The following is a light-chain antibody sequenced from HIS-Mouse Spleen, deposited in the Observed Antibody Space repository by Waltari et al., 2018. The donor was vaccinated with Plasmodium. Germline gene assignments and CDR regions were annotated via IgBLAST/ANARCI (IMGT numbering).Light chain of an antibody. V-gene: IGKV1-33*01. CDR3: QQYDNLPRT. CDR1: QDISNY. CDR2: DAS. Sequence: DIQMTQSPSSLSASVGDRVTITCQASQDISNYLNWYQQKPGKAPKLLIYDASNLETGVPSMFRGSGSGTDFTFTISSLQPEDIETYYCQQYDNLPRTFGGGTKVEIK. J-gene: IGKJ4*01.